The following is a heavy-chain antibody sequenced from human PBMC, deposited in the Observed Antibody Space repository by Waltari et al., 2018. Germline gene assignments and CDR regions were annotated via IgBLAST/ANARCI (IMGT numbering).Heavy chain of an antibody. CDR1: GGSFSGYY. V-gene: IGHV4-34*01. Sequence: QVQLQQWGAGLLKPSETLSLTCAVYGGSFSGYYWSWIRQPPGQGLEWIGEINHSGSTNYNPSLKSRVTISVDTSKNQFSLKLSSVTAADTAVYYCARHVVYCTNGVCRYYYYYMDVWGKGTTVTVSS. J-gene: IGHJ6*03. D-gene: IGHD2-8*01. CDR2: INHSGST. CDR3: ARHVVYCTNGVCRYYYYYMDV.